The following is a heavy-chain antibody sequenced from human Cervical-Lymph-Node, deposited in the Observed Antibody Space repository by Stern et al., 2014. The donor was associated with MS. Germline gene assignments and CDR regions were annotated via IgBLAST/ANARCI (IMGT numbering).Heavy chain of an antibody. J-gene: IGHJ6*02. V-gene: IGHV4-59*01. Sequence: QVQLGQSGPGLVKPSETLSLTCTVSGGFISSYYWSWIRQPPGKALEWIGNVFYTGSTNYNPSIKSRVTISLDTSKNQVSLNLNSVTTADTAVYYCTRAADLYYYYGMDVWGQGTTVIVSS. CDR1: GGFISSYY. CDR2: VFYTGST. CDR3: TRAADLYYYYGMDV.